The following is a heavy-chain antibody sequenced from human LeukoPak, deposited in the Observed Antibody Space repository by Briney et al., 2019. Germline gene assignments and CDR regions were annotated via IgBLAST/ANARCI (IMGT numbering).Heavy chain of an antibody. Sequence: GXXXXXYWSWIRXXPGKGLEWIGEINHSGSTNYNPSLKSRVTISVDTSKNQFSLKLSSVTAADTAVYYCARTSYGDYAAFDYWGQGTLVTVSS. CDR3: ARTSYGDYAAFDY. D-gene: IGHD4-17*01. CDR2: INHSGST. V-gene: IGHV4-34*01. J-gene: IGHJ4*02. CDR1: GXXXXXY.